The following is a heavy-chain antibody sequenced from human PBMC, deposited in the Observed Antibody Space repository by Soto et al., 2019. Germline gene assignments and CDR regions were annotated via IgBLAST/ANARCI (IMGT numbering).Heavy chain of an antibody. CDR1: GYTFTGYY. D-gene: IGHD1-7*01. CDR2: INPNSGGT. CDR3: TRTGTTYYYYGMDV. V-gene: IGHV1-2*04. J-gene: IGHJ6*02. Sequence: ASVKVSCKASGYTFTGYYMHWVRQAPGQGLEWMGWINPNSGGTNYAQKFQGWVTMTRDTSISTAYMELSRLRSDDTAVYYCTRTGTTYYYYGMDVWGQGTTVTVSS.